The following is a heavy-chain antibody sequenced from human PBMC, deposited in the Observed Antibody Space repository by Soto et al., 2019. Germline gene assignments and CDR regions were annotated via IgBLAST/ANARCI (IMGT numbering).Heavy chain of an antibody. J-gene: IGHJ5*02. D-gene: IGHD3-10*01. Sequence: TSETLSLTCTVSGGSISSYYWSWIRQPPGKGLEWIGYIYYSGSTNYNPSLKSRVTISVDTSKNQFSLKLSSVTAADTAVYYCARQGTDGSGSYYPNWFDPWGQGTLVTVSS. CDR1: GGSISSYY. V-gene: IGHV4-59*08. CDR3: ARQGTDGSGSYYPNWFDP. CDR2: IYYSGST.